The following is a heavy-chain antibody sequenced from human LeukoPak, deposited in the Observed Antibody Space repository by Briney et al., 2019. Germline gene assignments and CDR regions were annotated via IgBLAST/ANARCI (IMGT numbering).Heavy chain of an antibody. V-gene: IGHV1-69*13. J-gene: IGHJ4*02. Sequence: SVKVSCTPSEGTFSSYAITWVRQAPRQGVVGLGTIIPIFGTPNYAQKCQGRVTITADESTSTAYMELSSLTSEDTAVYYCAKDRRGGAAAGTLDYWGQGTLVSVSS. CDR1: EGTFSSYA. CDR2: IIPIFGTP. D-gene: IGHD6-13*01. CDR3: AKDRRGGAAAGTLDY.